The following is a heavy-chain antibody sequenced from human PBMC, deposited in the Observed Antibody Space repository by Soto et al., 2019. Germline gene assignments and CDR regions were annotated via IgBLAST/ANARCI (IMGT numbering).Heavy chain of an antibody. J-gene: IGHJ4*02. CDR2: VSESGDST. D-gene: IGHD3-16*01. CDR3: VCISWGY. Sequence: EVQLLESGGGLVQPGGSLRLSCAASGFDFNNYDMSWGRQAPGKGLEWVSSVSESGDSTYYADSVKGRFTISRDNSKNTLYLEMNSLRAEDTALYYGVCISWGYWGQGTLVFVSS. CDR1: GFDFNNYD. V-gene: IGHV3-23*01.